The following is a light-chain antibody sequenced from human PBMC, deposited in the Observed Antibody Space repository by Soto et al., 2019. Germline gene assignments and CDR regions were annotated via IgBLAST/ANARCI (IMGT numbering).Light chain of an antibody. Sequence: QSVLTQPASVSGSPGQSITISCTGTSSDVGSYNLVSWYQQHPGKVPTLMIYEVNKRPSGASNRFSGSKSGNTASLTISGLQAEDEAEYYCCSFADTSTLVFGGGTKLTV. CDR1: SSDVGSYNL. J-gene: IGLJ3*02. CDR2: EVN. V-gene: IGLV2-23*02. CDR3: CSFADTSTLV.